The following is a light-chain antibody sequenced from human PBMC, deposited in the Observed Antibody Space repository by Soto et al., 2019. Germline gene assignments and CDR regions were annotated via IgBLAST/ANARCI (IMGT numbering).Light chain of an antibody. V-gene: IGKV3-15*01. Sequence: IVMTHSPATLSVSPGERATLSSRASQSVSTNLAWYQQRPGQAPRLLIYGASTRATGVPARFSGGGSGTEFTLTISSLQSEDFAIYFCQQYYNWRTFGQGTKVDIK. CDR1: QSVSTN. CDR3: QQYYNWRT. CDR2: GAS. J-gene: IGKJ1*01.